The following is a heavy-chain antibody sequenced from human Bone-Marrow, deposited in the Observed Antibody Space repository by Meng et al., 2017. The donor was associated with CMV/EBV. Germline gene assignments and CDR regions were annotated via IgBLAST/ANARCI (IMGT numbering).Heavy chain of an antibody. CDR1: GGSISSYY. CDR3: ARSGRWGAVITPRVSGWFDP. CDR2: IYYSGST. V-gene: IGHV4-59*12. J-gene: IGHJ5*02. Sequence: GSLRLSCTVSGGSISSYYWSWIRQPPGKGLEWIGYIYYSGSTNYNPSLKSRVTISVDTSKNQFSLKLSSVTAADTAVYYCARSGRWGAVITPRVSGWFDPWGQGTLVTVFS. D-gene: IGHD3-10*01.